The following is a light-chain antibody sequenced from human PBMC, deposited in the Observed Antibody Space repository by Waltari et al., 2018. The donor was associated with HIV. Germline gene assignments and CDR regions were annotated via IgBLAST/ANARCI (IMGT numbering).Light chain of an antibody. CDR3: QVSDNGGDS. J-gene: IGLJ2*01. CDR1: SVGSAN. Sequence: SFVLTQPPSVSVAPGNTATITCGGNSVGSANVHWFQQRPGQPPVLVLYYNTDRPSGIPERFSGSNSGNTATLTINRVEAGDEADYYRQVSDNGGDSFGGGTKLTVL. CDR2: YNT. V-gene: IGLV3-21*04.